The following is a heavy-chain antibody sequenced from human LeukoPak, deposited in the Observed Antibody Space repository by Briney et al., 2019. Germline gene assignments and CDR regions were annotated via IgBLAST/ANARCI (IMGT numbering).Heavy chain of an antibody. D-gene: IGHD3-3*01. CDR2: VDPADGET. V-gene: IGHV1-69-2*01. Sequence: ASVKVSCKASGHTFTDFYIYWVRQAPGKGLDWMGRVDPADGETKYAETFQGRVTITADTSTNTAYMDLISLRSEDTAIYYCATTSHLRFLEYPALDYWGQGTLVTVSS. CDR3: ATTSHLRFLEYPALDY. CDR1: GHTFTDFY. J-gene: IGHJ4*02.